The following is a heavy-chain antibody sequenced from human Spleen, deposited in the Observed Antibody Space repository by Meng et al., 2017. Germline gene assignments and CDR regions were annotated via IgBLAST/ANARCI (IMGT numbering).Heavy chain of an antibody. Sequence: VKKSGPAVIVYCKSSGYPFAVYWIQWVRQAPGQGLEWMGRIDPKSDNTHYAQKFQGRVTMTRDTSISTAYMELSVLRSDDTAVYYCARDEDISAAGYLLGDFWGQGTLVTVSS. J-gene: IGHJ4*02. CDR1: GYPFAVYW. CDR3: ARDEDISAAGYLLGDF. D-gene: IGHD6-13*01. CDR2: IDPKSDNT. V-gene: IGHV1-2*06.